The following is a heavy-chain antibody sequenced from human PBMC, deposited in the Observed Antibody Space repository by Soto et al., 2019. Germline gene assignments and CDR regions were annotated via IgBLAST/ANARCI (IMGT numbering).Heavy chain of an antibody. Sequence: QVQLVESGGGVVQPGRSLRLSCAASGFTFSSYAMHWVRQAPGKGLEWVAVISSDGSNKYYADSVKGRFTISRDNSKNTLYLQMNSLRAEDTAVYYCARGRVRFLEWLSNYYYYGMDVWGQGTTVTVSS. V-gene: IGHV3-30-3*01. D-gene: IGHD3-3*01. CDR3: ARGRVRFLEWLSNYYYYGMDV. CDR2: ISSDGSNK. J-gene: IGHJ6*02. CDR1: GFTFSSYA.